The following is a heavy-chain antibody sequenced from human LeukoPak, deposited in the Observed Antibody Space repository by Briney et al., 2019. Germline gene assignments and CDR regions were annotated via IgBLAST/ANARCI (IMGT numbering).Heavy chain of an antibody. J-gene: IGHJ6*03. Sequence: PSETLSLTCAVSGDSISSSFYYWGWIRQPPGKGLEWIGSIYYSGSTYYNPSLKSRVTISVDTSKNQFSLKLSSVTAADTAVYYCARQPRTQRPMGYYYYYMDVWGKGTTVTISS. D-gene: IGHD2-15*01. CDR1: GDSISSSFYY. CDR2: IYYSGST. V-gene: IGHV4-39*01. CDR3: ARQPRTQRPMGYYYYYMDV.